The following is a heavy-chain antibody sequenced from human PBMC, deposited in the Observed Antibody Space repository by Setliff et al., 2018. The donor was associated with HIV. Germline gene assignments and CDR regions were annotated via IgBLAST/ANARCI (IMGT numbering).Heavy chain of an antibody. CDR1: GYTFTTYS. CDR2: INVGKGDT. V-gene: IGHV1-3*01. J-gene: IGHJ4*01. Sequence: ASVKVSCKASGYTFTTYSLHWVRQAPGQSLEWMGWINVGKGDTKYSQDLQGRITITRDTTANTAYMELSSLRSDDTAVHFCARGALLAVFDFDHWGRGTQVTVSS. D-gene: IGHD1-26*01. CDR3: ARGALLAVFDFDH.